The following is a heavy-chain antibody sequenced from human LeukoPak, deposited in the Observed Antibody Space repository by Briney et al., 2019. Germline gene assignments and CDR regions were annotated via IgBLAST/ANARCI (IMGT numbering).Heavy chain of an antibody. D-gene: IGHD3-10*01. CDR3: ARDHLWFGELNY. CDR2: IWYDGSNK. V-gene: IGHV3-33*08. J-gene: IGHJ4*02. Sequence: GGSLRLSCAASGFTFSSYWMTWVRQAPGKGLEWVAVIWYDGSNKYYADSVKGRFTISRDNSKNTLYLQMNSLRAEDTAVYYCARDHLWFGELNYWGRGTLVTVSS. CDR1: GFTFSSYW.